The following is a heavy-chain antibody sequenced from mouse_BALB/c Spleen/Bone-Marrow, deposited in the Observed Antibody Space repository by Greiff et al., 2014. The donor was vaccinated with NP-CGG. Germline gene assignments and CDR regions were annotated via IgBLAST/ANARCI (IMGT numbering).Heavy chain of an antibody. D-gene: IGHD1-1*01. CDR3: ARGSSYFDY. J-gene: IGHJ2*01. CDR1: GFTFSDYY. Sequence: EVKVVESGGGLVKPGGSLKLSCAASGFTFSDYYMYWVRQTPGKRLEWVATISDGGSYTYYPDSVKGRFTISRDNAKNNLYLQMSSLKSEDTAMYYCARGSSYFDYWGQGTTLTVSS. CDR2: ISDGGSYT. V-gene: IGHV5-4*02.